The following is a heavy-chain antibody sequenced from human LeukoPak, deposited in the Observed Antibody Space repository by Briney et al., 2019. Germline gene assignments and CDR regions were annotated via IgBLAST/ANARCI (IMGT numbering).Heavy chain of an antibody. Sequence: AVKVSCKASGGTFSSYAISWVRQGPGPGLEWMGGIIHIFGTANYAQKFQGRVTITTDESTSTAYMELSSLRSEDTAVYYCARVIYSSSWWYFDYWGQGTLVTVSS. CDR3: ARVIYSSSWWYFDY. CDR1: GGTFSSYA. J-gene: IGHJ4*02. D-gene: IGHD6-13*01. CDR2: IIHIFGTA. V-gene: IGHV1-69*05.